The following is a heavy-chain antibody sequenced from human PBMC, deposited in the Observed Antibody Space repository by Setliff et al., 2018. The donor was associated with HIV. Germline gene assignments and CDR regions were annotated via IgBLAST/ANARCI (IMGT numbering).Heavy chain of an antibody. V-gene: IGHV3-30*07. Sequence: PGGSLRLSCVASGFTFRTFAMHWVRQAPGKGLECVSVISCDGRRTSYADSLKGRFSISRDNSKNTVFLQISGLRAEDSAVYYCNRFMHVWGKGTTVTVSS. CDR1: GFTFRTFA. CDR2: ISCDGRRT. J-gene: IGHJ6*03. CDR3: NRFMHV.